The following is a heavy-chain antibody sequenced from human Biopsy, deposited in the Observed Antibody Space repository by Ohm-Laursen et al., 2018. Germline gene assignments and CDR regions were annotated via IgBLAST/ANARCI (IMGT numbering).Heavy chain of an antibody. D-gene: IGHD6-25*01. V-gene: IGHV1-18*01. J-gene: IGHJ4*02. Sequence: SSVKVSCKSSGYNFTSYGMSWVRQAPGQGLEWMGRISGYNGNTNYAQRFQGRITMTIDAATSTGYMDVRSLKSDDTAMYYCARIAAAGWDDYWGQGTLVTVSS. CDR3: ARIAAAGWDDY. CDR2: ISGYNGNT. CDR1: GYNFTSYG.